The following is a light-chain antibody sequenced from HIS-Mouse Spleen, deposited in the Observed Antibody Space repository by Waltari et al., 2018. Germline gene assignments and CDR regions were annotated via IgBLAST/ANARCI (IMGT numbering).Light chain of an antibody. J-gene: IGLJ3*02. V-gene: IGLV2-23*01. CDR3: CSYAGSSTWV. CDR1: SSDVGSYNL. CDR2: EGS. Sequence: QSALTQPASVSGSPGQSITISCTGTSSDVGSYNLVSWYQQHPGKAPRRMIYEGSKRPSGVSNRFSCSKSGHTASLTISGLQAEDEADYYCCSYAGSSTWVFGGGTKLTVL.